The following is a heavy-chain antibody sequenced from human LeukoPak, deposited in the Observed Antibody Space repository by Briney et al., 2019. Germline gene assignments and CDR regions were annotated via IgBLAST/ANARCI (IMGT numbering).Heavy chain of an antibody. J-gene: IGHJ1*01. CDR2: INHSGST. V-gene: IGHV4-34*01. CDR3: ARGSSYGSGSYRSEYFQH. Sequence: SETLSLTCAVYGGSFSGYYWSWIRQPPGKGLEWIGEINHSGSTNYNPSLKSRVTISVDTSKSQFSLKLSSVTAADTAVYYCARGSSYGSGSYRSEYFQHWGQGTLVTVSS. D-gene: IGHD3-10*01. CDR1: GGSFSGYY.